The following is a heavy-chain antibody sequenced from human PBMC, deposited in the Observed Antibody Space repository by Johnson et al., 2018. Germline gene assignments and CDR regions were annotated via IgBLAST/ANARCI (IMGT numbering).Heavy chain of an antibody. CDR1: GGTFSSYA. Sequence: VQLVESGAEVKKXGSSXKVXCKASGGTFSSYAISWVRQAPGQGLEWMGGIIPIFGTANYAQKFQGRVTITADESTGTAYMELSSRRSEDTAGYYCGTLIYRNYRLDYGDTVDYYYYGMDVWGQGTTVTVSS. CDR2: IIPIFGTA. D-gene: IGHD4-17*01. V-gene: IGHV1-69*01. J-gene: IGHJ6*02. CDR3: GTLIYRNYRLDYGDTVDYYYYGMDV.